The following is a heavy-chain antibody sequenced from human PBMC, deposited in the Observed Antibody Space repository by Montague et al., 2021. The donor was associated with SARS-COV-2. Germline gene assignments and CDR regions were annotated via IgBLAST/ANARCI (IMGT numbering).Heavy chain of an antibody. V-gene: IGHV3-23*01. D-gene: IGHD3-22*01. CDR3: AKAYDSGGYNYERGADY. Sequence: SLRLSCAASGFSFSTYAMIWVRQAPGKGLEWVAAIGGNGRGTYHAASVKGRFTISRDNSKSTVNLQTNSLTVGDTAVYFCAKAYDSGGYNYERGADYWGQGTLVTVS. CDR1: GFSFSTYA. CDR2: IGGNGRGT. J-gene: IGHJ4*02.